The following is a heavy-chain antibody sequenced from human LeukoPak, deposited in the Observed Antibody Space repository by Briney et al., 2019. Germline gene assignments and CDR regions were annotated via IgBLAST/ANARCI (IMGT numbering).Heavy chain of an antibody. CDR3: ARSSHYYYGSGPLHTYYFDY. J-gene: IGHJ4*02. D-gene: IGHD3-10*01. V-gene: IGHV5-51*01. Sequence: GESLKISCKGSGYSFTSYRIGWVRRMPGKGLEWMGIIYPGDSDTRNSPSFQGQVTISADKSISTAYLQWSSLKASDTAMYYCARSSHYYYGSGPLHTYYFDYWGQGTLVTVSS. CDR2: IYPGDSDT. CDR1: GYSFTSYR.